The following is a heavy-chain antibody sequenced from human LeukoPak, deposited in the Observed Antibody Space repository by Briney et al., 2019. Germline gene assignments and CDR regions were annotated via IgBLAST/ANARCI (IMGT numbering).Heavy chain of an antibody. Sequence: PSETLSLTCTVSGGSISDTSHYWGWIRQPPGMGLEWIGNLYSSGNIYYNPSLKSRVTISADMPENQLSLKLSSVTAADRAVYYCASGYDNSGWYFHYWGQGTLVTVSS. D-gene: IGHD3-22*01. CDR2: LYSSGNI. CDR3: ASGYDNSGWYFHY. CDR1: GGSISDTSHY. V-gene: IGHV4-39*07. J-gene: IGHJ4*02.